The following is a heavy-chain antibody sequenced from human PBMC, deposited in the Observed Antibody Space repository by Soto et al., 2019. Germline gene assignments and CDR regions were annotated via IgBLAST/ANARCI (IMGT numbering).Heavy chain of an antibody. J-gene: IGHJ3*02. CDR2: ISSSSSTI. V-gene: IGHV3-48*02. D-gene: IGHD3-22*01. CDR1: GFTFSSYS. CDR3: ARNQGFLDSSGLDAFDI. Sequence: LRLSCAASGFTFSSYSMNWVRQAPGKGLEWVSYISSSSSTIYYADSVKGRFTISRDNAKNSLYLQMNSLRDEDTAVYYCARNQGFLDSSGLDAFDIWGQGTMVTVSS.